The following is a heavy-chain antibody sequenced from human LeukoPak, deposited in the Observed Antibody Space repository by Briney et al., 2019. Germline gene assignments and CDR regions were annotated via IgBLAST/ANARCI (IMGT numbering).Heavy chain of an antibody. CDR1: GGTFSSYA. J-gene: IGHJ4*02. CDR2: IIPIFGTA. CDR3: ARGFRDSSGRKPDY. D-gene: IGHD3-22*01. V-gene: IGHV1-69*13. Sequence: SVTVSCTASGGTFSSYAISWVRQAPGQGLEWMGGIIPIFGTANYAQKFQGRVTITADESTSTAYMELSSLRSEDMAVYYCARGFRDSSGRKPDYWGQGTLVTVSS.